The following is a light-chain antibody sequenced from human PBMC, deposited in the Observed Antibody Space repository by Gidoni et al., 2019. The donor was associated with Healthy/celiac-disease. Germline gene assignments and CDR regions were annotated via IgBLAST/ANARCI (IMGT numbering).Light chain of an antibody. CDR2: DAS. V-gene: IGKV3-20*01. Sequence: EIVLTQSPGTLSLSPGERATLSCRASQSVSSSYLAWYQQKPGQAPRLLIYDASSRVTGIPDRFSGSGSGTDFTLTISSLEPEDFAVYYCQQYGTSPTFGGGTKVEIK. CDR3: QQYGTSPT. J-gene: IGKJ4*01. CDR1: QSVSSSY.